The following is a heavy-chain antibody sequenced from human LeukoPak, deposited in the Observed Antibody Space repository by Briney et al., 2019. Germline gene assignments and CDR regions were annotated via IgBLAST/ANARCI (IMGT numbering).Heavy chain of an antibody. D-gene: IGHD2-2*01. CDR2: INPKSGGT. CDR1: GYTFTSYY. J-gene: IGHJ5*02. CDR3: ARDGKYCSSTSCYENWFDP. Sequence: ASVKVSCKASGYTFTSYYMHWVRQAPGQGLEWMGWINPKSGGTNYAQKFQGRVTMTRDTSISTAYMELSRLRSDDTAVYYCARDGKYCSSTSCYENWFDPWGQGTLVTVSS. V-gene: IGHV1-2*02.